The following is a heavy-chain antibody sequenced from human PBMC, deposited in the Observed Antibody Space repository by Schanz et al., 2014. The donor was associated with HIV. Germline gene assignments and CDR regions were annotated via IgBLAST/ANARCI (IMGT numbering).Heavy chain of an antibody. Sequence: QVQLVQSGAEVKKPGSSVRVSCKASGGTFISYAVSWVRQAPGQGLEWMGGIIPIYGAAHYAQKLQGRVSINADDATNTAYLELSRLRSEDTAVYYCVRGVIYYDSGSYYNYFDYWGQGTLVTVSS. D-gene: IGHD3-10*01. J-gene: IGHJ4*02. CDR2: IIPIYGAA. CDR3: VRGVIYYDSGSYYNYFDY. V-gene: IGHV1-69*01. CDR1: GGTFISYA.